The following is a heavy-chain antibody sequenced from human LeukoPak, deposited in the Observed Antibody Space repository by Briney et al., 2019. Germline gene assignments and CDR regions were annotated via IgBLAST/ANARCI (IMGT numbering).Heavy chain of an antibody. CDR3: ARGGSPFY. CDR2: ISGDGTTT. J-gene: IGHJ4*02. D-gene: IGHD3-10*01. CDR1: EFTFSSSW. V-gene: IGHV3-74*01. Sequence: GGSLRLSCAASEFTFSSSWMHWVRQVPGEGLVWVSRISGDGTTTTYADSVKGRFTISRDNAKNTLYLQMNSLRAEDRAVYYCARGGSPFYWGQGSLVTVSS.